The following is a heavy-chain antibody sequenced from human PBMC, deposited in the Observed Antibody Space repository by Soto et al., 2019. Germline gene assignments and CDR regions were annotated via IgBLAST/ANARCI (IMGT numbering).Heavy chain of an antibody. V-gene: IGHV3-66*01. J-gene: IGHJ6*03. CDR2: IYSGDGT. CDR1: QFTVSSSY. CDR3: ARAYYDILTVYYKHYYIDV. D-gene: IGHD3-9*01. Sequence: EVQLVESGGGLVQPGGSLRLSCAASQFTVSSSYMSWVRQAPGKGLEWVSVIYSGDGTYYADSVKGRFTISRDNSKNTLYLQMNSLRAEDTAVYYCARAYYDILTVYYKHYYIDVWGKGTGVTVSS.